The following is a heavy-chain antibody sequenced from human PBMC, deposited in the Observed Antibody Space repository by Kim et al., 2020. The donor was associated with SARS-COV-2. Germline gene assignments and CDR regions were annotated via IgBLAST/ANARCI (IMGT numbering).Heavy chain of an antibody. CDR1: GFTFSSYA. Sequence: GGSLRLSCAASGFTFSSYAMSWVRQAPGKGLEWVSAISGSGGSTYYADSVKGRFTISRDNSKNTLYLQMNSLRAEDTAVYYCARDLYVWGSYRYRGDAFDIWGQGTMVTVSS. CDR3: ARDLYVWGSYRYRGDAFDI. CDR2: ISGSGGST. V-gene: IGHV3-23*01. D-gene: IGHD3-16*02. J-gene: IGHJ3*02.